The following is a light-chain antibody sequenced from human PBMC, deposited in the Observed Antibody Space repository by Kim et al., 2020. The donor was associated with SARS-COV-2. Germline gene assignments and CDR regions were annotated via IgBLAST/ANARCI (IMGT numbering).Light chain of an antibody. CDR1: QTVSNY. CDR3: QQSYSAPRT. V-gene: IGKV1-39*01. J-gene: IGKJ1*01. CDR2: AAS. Sequence: DIQMTQSPSSLSASVGDRVTITCRASQTVSNYLNWYQQKPGKAPKLLIYAASTLQSGVPSRFSGSGSGTDFTLAISRLQPEDFVTYFCQQSYSAPRTFGQGTKLEI.